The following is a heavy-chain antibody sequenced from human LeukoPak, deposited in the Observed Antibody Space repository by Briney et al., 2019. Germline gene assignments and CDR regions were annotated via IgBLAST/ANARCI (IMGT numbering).Heavy chain of an antibody. CDR2: IIPIFGTA. CDR3: VSYSGYDFIVDY. CDR1: GGTFSSYA. V-gene: IGHV1-69*13. D-gene: IGHD5-12*01. J-gene: IGHJ4*02. Sequence: ASVKVSCKASGGTFSSYAISWVRQAPGQGLEWMGGIIPIFGTANYAQKFQGRVTITADESTSTAYMELSSLISEDTAVYYCVSYSGYDFIVDYWGQGTLVTVSS.